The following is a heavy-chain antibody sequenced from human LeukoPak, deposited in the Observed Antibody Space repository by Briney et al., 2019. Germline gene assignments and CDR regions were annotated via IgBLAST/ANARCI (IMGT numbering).Heavy chain of an antibody. D-gene: IGHD6-6*01. CDR3: ARGGAARLHFQN. Sequence: SETLSLTCTVSGGSISTYYWNWIRQPPGKGLEWIGYIYHSGSTNYNPSLQSRVTVSVDTSKNQFSLNLNSVTAADTAVYYCARGGAARLHFQNWGQGTLVTVSS. CDR2: IYHSGST. CDR1: GGSISTYY. J-gene: IGHJ1*01. V-gene: IGHV4-59*01.